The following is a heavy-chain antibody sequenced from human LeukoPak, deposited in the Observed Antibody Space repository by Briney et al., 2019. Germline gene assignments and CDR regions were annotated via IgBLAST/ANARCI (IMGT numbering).Heavy chain of an antibody. Sequence: ASVKVSCKASGYTFTIYGISWVRQAPGQGLERMGWISAYNGNTNYAQKLQGRVTMTTDTSTSTAYMELRSLRSDDTAVYYCAREGTSGTHLNWFDPWGQGTLVTVSS. V-gene: IGHV1-18*01. J-gene: IGHJ5*02. CDR2: ISAYNGNT. CDR1: GYTFTIYG. CDR3: AREGTSGTHLNWFDP. D-gene: IGHD1-1*01.